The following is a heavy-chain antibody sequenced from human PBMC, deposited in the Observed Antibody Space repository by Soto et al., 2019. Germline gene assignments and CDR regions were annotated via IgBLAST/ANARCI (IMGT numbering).Heavy chain of an antibody. CDR1: GFSFSYYW. CDR3: ARDRNYYDSSGYFDP. Sequence: GGSLRLSCAASGFSFSYYWMSWVRQAPGKGLEWVANIKEDGSENYYVDSVKGRFTISRDNAKNSLYLQMNSLRAEDTAVYYCARDRNYYDSSGYFDPWGQGTLVTVSS. D-gene: IGHD3-22*01. J-gene: IGHJ5*02. CDR2: IKEDGSEN. V-gene: IGHV3-7*05.